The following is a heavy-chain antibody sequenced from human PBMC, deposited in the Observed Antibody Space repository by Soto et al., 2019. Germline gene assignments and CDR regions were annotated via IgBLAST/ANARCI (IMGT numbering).Heavy chain of an antibody. V-gene: IGHV4-59*02. D-gene: IGHD3-9*01. J-gene: IGHJ6*01. Sequence: SENLSLTVTVSGGAASNYHWSWIRRPPWNVLEWVGYIHSSGYTNYNPSLRSRLTLSVDTSKNQFSLKVSPVTAADTAVYYFARIYHIFPVETYFYHYMDIWGQGSTLPVSS. CDR1: GGAASNYH. CDR2: IHSSGYT. CDR3: ARIYHIFPVETYFYHYMDI.